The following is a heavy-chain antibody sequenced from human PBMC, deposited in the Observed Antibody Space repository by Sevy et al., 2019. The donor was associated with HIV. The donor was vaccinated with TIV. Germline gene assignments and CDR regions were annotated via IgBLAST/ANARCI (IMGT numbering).Heavy chain of an antibody. CDR2: ISYDGSNK. V-gene: IGHV3-30-3*01. Sequence: GGSLRLSCAASGFTFSSYAMHWVRQAPGKGLEWVAVISYDGSNKYYEDSVKGRFTISSDNSKDRLYMQMDSLRAEDSVVYYCARDQHDYVCNLRTGWFGPWGQGTLVTVSS. J-gene: IGHJ5*02. CDR3: ARDQHDYVCNLRTGWFGP. CDR1: GFTFSSYA. D-gene: IGHD3-16*01.